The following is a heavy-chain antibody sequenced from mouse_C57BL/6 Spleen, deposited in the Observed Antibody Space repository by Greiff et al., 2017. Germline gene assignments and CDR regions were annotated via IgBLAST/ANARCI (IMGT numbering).Heavy chain of an antibody. D-gene: IGHD2-5*01. CDR1: GYTFTSYW. Sequence: QVQLQQPGAELVKPGASVKLSCKASGYTFTSYWMHWVKQRPGQGLEWIGMIHPNSGSTNYNEKFKSKATLTVDKSSSTAYMQLSSLTSEDSAVXYCARPPAYYSNGYVDVWGTGTTVTVSS. J-gene: IGHJ1*03. V-gene: IGHV1-64*01. CDR3: ARPPAYYSNGYVDV. CDR2: IHPNSGST.